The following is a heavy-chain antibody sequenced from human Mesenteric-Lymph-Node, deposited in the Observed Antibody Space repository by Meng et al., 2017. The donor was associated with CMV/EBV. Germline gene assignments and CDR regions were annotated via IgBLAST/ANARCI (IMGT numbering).Heavy chain of an antibody. CDR3: ARLKTFGTYYPQDAFDF. D-gene: IGHD3-10*01. CDR1: GYSFTNYW. J-gene: IGHJ3*01. V-gene: IGHV5-51*01. CDR2: IYPGNSDT. Sequence: GESLKISCKASGYSFTNYWIGWVRQMPGKGLEWMGIIYPGNSDTRYSPSFLGQVIISADKSFSTAYLQWSSLKASDTAIYYCARLKTFGTYYPQDAFDFWGQGTLVTVSS.